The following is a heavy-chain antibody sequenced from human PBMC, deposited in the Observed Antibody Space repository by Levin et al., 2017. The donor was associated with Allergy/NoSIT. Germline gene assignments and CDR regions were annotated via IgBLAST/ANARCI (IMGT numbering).Heavy chain of an antibody. CDR1: GILFSSYD. CDR3: ASWAMYHYDRSAFDYFYYAMDV. CDR2: ISAGGNYI. D-gene: IGHD3-22*01. Sequence: PGGSLRLSCAASGILFSSYDMNWVRQAPGKGLEWVSSISAGGNYIYYADSVKGRFTISRDKAKNSLFLQMNSLRAEDTAVYYCASWAMYHYDRSAFDYFYYAMDVWGQGTTVTVSS. V-gene: IGHV3-21*01. J-gene: IGHJ6*02.